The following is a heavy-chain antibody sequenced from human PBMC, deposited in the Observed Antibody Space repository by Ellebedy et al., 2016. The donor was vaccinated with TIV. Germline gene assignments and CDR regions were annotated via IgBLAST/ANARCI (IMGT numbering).Heavy chain of an antibody. CDR3: ARRRGSTITTADYGMDV. Sequence: SETLSLTCTVSGGSISSSSYYWGWIRQPPGKGLEWIGSIHYSGSTYYNPSLKSRVTISVDTSKTQFSLKVRSVTAADTAVYYCARRRGSTITTADYGMDVWGQGTTVTVSS. CDR2: IHYSGST. CDR1: GGSISSSSYY. V-gene: IGHV4-39*01. D-gene: IGHD6-13*01. J-gene: IGHJ6*02.